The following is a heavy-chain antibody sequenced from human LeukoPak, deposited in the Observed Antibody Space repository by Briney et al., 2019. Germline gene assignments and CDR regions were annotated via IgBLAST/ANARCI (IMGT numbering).Heavy chain of an antibody. CDR3: ARDRQGYCSSTSCFPDAFDI. CDR2: IYSGGST. Sequence: PGGSLRLSCAASGFTVSSNYMSWVRQAPGKGLEWVSVIYSGGSTYYADSVKGRFTISRDNSKNTLYLQMNSLRAEVTAVYYCARDRQGYCSSTSCFPDAFDIWGQGTMVTVSS. D-gene: IGHD2-2*01. J-gene: IGHJ3*02. CDR1: GFTVSSNY. V-gene: IGHV3-66*02.